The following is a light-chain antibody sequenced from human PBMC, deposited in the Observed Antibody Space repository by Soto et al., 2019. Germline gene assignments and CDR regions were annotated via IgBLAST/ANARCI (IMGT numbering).Light chain of an antibody. CDR3: SAYTSSTPFYV. Sequence: QSALTQPASVSGSPGQSIAISCTGGRTDVADGYDYVSWYQQHPAQAPHLIIYDDSNRPSGVSARFSGSKSGNTASLTISGLQAADEAEDYYSAYTSSTPFYVFGTGTKVTVL. J-gene: IGLJ1*01. CDR1: RTDVADGYDY. CDR2: DDS. V-gene: IGLV2-14*03.